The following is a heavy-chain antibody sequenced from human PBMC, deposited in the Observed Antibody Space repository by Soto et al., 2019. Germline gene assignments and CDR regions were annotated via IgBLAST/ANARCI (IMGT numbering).Heavy chain of an antibody. J-gene: IGHJ4*02. CDR2: IYSAGNP. D-gene: IGHD3-22*01. V-gene: IGHV3-23*05. Sequence: GGSLRLSCAPSCFTFSNYAMNWVRQAPWKGLEWVSTIYSAGNPYSADSVKGRFTIFRDNSKNTLFLQMNSLRAEDTAVYYCASAGQLATYYYDISGPLGYWGQGTLVTVSS. CDR1: CFTFSNYA. CDR3: ASAGQLATYYYDISGPLGY.